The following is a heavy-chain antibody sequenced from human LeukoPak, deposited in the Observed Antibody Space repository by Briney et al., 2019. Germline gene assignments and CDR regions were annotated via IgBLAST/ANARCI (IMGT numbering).Heavy chain of an antibody. CDR2: IYYSRST. CDR1: GGSISSYY. J-gene: IGHJ4*02. CDR3: ARQTVAGTVKYFDY. D-gene: IGHD6-19*01. V-gene: IGHV4-59*08. Sequence: PSETLSLTCTVSGGSISSYYWSWIRQPPGKGLEWIGYIYYSRSTNYNPSLKSRVTISVDASKNQFSLKLSSVTAADTAVYYCARQTVAGTVKYFDYWGQGTLVTVSS.